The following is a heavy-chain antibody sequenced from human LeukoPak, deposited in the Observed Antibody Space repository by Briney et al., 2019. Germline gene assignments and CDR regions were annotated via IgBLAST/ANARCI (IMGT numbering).Heavy chain of an antibody. Sequence: GGSLRLSCAASRFTFSTYWMHWVRQAPGKGLVWVSRINSDGSSTGYADSVKGRFTISRDNAKNTLYLQMNSLRAEDTAVYYCARDVGIGELDYWGQGTLVTVSS. CDR2: INSDGSST. CDR1: RFTFSTYW. D-gene: IGHD2-2*03. J-gene: IGHJ4*02. CDR3: ARDVGIGELDY. V-gene: IGHV3-74*01.